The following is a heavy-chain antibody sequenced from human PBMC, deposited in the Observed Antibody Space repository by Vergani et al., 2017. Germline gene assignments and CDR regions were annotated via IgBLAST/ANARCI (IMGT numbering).Heavy chain of an antibody. CDR1: GGSISSYY. CDR3: ARHVCMTSCYADNWFDP. Sequence: QVQLQESGPGLVKPSETLSLTCTVSGGSISSYYWSWIRQPPGKGLEWIGYIYYSGSTYYNPSLKSRVTISVDTSKNQFSLKLSSVTAADTAVDYCARHVCMTSCYADNWFDPWGQGTLVTVSS. V-gene: IGHV4-59*08. D-gene: IGHD2-2*01. CDR2: IYYSGST. J-gene: IGHJ5*02.